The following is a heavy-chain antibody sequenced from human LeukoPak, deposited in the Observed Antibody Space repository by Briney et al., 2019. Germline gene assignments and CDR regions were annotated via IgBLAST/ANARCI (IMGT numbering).Heavy chain of an antibody. J-gene: IGHJ4*02. V-gene: IGHV1-2*06. CDR1: GYTFTGYH. CDR2: INPNSGDT. D-gene: IGHD2-2*01. Sequence: ASVKVSCKASGYTFTGYHMYWVRQAPGQGLEWMGRINPNSGDTNYAQKFQGRVTMTRDTSISTAYMDLSRLRSDDTAVYYCARDYCSSTSCLFDYWGQGTLVTVSS. CDR3: ARDYCSSTSCLFDY.